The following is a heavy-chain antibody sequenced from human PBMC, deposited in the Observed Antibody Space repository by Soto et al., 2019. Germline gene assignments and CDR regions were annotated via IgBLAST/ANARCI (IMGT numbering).Heavy chain of an antibody. CDR3: ARERYYDGSGSPQTDV. Sequence: QVQLVQSGAEVKKPGSSVKVSCKASGGTFSSYAISWVRQAPGQGLEWMGGIIPIFGTANYAQKFQSRVTITADESTSIAYMVLSTLRSDDTAVYYCARERYYDGSGSPQTDVWGQGTTVT. CDR1: GGTFSSYA. CDR2: IIPIFGTA. J-gene: IGHJ6*02. V-gene: IGHV1-69*12. D-gene: IGHD3-10*01.